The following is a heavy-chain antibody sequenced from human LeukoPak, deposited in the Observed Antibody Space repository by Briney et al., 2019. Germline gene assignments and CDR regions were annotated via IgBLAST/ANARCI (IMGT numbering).Heavy chain of an antibody. Sequence: QPGRSLRLSCAASAFTFSSYGMHWVRQAPGKGLEWVALISYDGSDKYYADSVKGRFTISRDNSKNTLYLQMNSLRAEDTAVYYCAKDRGGYNFSLDYWGQGTLVTVSS. J-gene: IGHJ4*02. V-gene: IGHV3-30*18. D-gene: IGHD5-24*01. CDR3: AKDRGGYNFSLDY. CDR1: AFTFSSYG. CDR2: ISYDGSDK.